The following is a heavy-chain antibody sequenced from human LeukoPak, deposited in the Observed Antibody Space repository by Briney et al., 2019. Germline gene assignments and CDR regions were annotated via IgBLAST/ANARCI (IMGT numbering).Heavy chain of an antibody. J-gene: IGHJ6*02. Sequence: SETLSLTCAVYGGSFSGYYWSWIRQPPGKGLEWIGEINHSGSTNYNPSLESRVTISVDTSKNQFSLKLSSVTAADTAVYYCARERYFDWFHYYYGMDVWGQGTTVTVSS. CDR2: INHSGST. CDR3: ARERYFDWFHYYYGMDV. CDR1: GGSFSGYY. V-gene: IGHV4-34*01. D-gene: IGHD3-9*01.